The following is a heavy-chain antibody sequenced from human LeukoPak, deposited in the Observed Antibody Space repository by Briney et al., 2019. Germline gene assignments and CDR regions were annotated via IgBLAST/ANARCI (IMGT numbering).Heavy chain of an antibody. CDR2: THYSGST. J-gene: IGHJ4*02. Sequence: KPSETLSLTCSVFGGSISRYYWSWIRQPPGKGLEWIGYTHYSGSTSYNPSLKSRVIISVDTSKNQLSLKLSSVTAADTAVYYCARDLDNSGWYVFDYWGQGTLVTVSS. D-gene: IGHD6-19*01. CDR3: ARDLDNSGWYVFDY. CDR1: GGSISRYY. V-gene: IGHV4-59*01.